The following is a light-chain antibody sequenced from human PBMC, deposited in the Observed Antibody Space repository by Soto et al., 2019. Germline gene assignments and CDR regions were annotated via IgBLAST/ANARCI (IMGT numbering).Light chain of an antibody. CDR2: SVS. CDR1: QSVRSN. J-gene: IGKJ2*01. V-gene: IGKV3-15*01. Sequence: EIVMTQSPDILSVSPGEGATLSCRASQSVRSNLAWYQQKPGQAPRLLIYSVSIRATGIPARFSGSGSGTEFTLTISSLQSEDFSVDYCQQYGHWPPYTFGQGTKLEIK. CDR3: QQYGHWPPYT.